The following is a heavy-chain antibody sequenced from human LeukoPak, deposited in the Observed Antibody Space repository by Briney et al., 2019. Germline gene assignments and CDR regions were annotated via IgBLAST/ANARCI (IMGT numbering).Heavy chain of an antibody. J-gene: IGHJ3*02. V-gene: IGHV4-38-2*02. Sequence: SETLSLTCTVSGYSISSGYYWGWIRQPLGKGLEWIGSIYHSGSTNYNPSLKSRVTISVDTSKNQFSLKLSSVTAADTAVYYCARLRQHQGPKAPVDAFDIWGQGTMVTVSS. CDR2: IYHSGST. CDR3: ARLRQHQGPKAPVDAFDI. D-gene: IGHD2-2*01. CDR1: GYSISSGYY.